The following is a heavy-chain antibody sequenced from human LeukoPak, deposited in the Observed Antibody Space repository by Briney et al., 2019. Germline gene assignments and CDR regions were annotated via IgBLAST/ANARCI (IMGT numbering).Heavy chain of an antibody. CDR3: ARVLYPTQYYDILTGYYS. V-gene: IGHV1-2*02. J-gene: IGHJ5*02. Sequence: ASVKVSCKAFGYTFTGYYMHWVRQAPGQGLERMGWINPNSGGTNYAQKFQGRVTMTRDTSISTAYMELSRLRSDDTAVYYCARVLYPTQYYDILTGYYSWGQGTLVTVSS. CDR1: GYTFTGYY. CDR2: INPNSGGT. D-gene: IGHD3-9*01.